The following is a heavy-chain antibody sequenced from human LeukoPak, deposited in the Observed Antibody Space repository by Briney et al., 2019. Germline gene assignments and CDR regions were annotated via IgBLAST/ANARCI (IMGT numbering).Heavy chain of an antibody. D-gene: IGHD4-17*01. V-gene: IGHV3-7*01. CDR1: GFTFSSYW. J-gene: IGHJ4*02. Sequence: HSGGSLRLSCAPSGFTFSSYWMSWVRQAPGKGREWVANIKQEGSEKYYVDSVKGRFTISRDNDKNSLYLHMNSMRDEDTAVYYCARVSTNTVTTLQYFDYWGRGTLVTVSS. CDR3: ARVSTNTVTTLQYFDY. CDR2: IKQEGSEK.